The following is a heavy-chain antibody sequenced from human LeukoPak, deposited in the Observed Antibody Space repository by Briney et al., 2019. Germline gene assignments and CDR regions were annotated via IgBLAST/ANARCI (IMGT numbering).Heavy chain of an antibody. CDR2: IRYDGSNK. J-gene: IGHJ3*02. D-gene: IGHD4-17*01. CDR1: GFTFGSYG. CDR3: AKDRGTVTTLDAFDI. Sequence: GGSLRLSCAASGFTFGSYGMHWVRQAPGKGLEWVTFIRYDGSNKYYADSVKGRFTISRDNSKNTLYLQMNSLRAEDTAVYYCAKDRGTVTTLDAFDIWGQGTMVTVSS. V-gene: IGHV3-30*02.